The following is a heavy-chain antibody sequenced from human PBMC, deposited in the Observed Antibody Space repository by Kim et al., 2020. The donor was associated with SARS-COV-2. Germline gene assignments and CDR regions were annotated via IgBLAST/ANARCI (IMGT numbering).Heavy chain of an antibody. CDR1: GGSISSGGYY. D-gene: IGHD3-9*01. CDR3: ARGGTEQYYDILTGHANWFDP. Sequence: SETLSLTCTVSGGSISSGGYYWSWIRQHPGKGLEWIGYIYYSGSTYYNPSLKSRVTISVDTSKNQFSLKLSSVTAADTAVYYCARGGTEQYYDILTGHANWFDPWGQGTLVTVSS. CDR2: IYYSGST. V-gene: IGHV4-31*03. J-gene: IGHJ5*02.